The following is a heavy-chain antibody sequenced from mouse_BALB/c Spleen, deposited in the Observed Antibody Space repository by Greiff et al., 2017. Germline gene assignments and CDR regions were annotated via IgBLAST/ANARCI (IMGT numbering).Heavy chain of an antibody. CDR1: GFSLTSYG. CDR2: IWSGGST. Sequence: VKLQESGPGLVQPSQSLSITCTVSGFSLTSYGVHWVRQSPGKGLEWLGVIWSGGSTDYNAAFISRLSISKDNSKSQVFFKMNSLQADDTAIYYCARKNYGSGDAMDYWGQGTSVTVSS. V-gene: IGHV2-4-1*01. D-gene: IGHD1-1*01. CDR3: ARKNYGSGDAMDY. J-gene: IGHJ4*01.